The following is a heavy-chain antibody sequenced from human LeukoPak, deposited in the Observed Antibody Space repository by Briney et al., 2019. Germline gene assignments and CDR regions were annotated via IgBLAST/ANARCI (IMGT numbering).Heavy chain of an antibody. V-gene: IGHV3-30*18. CDR3: AQGRQLWLTLDY. CDR2: ISYDGSNK. D-gene: IGHD5-18*01. Sequence: PGGSLRLSCVASGFTFSSYGMHWVRQAPGKGLEWVAVISYDGSNKYYADSVKGRFTISRDNSKNTLYLQMNSLRAEDTAVYYCAQGRQLWLTLDYWGQGTLVTVSS. J-gene: IGHJ4*02. CDR1: GFTFSSYG.